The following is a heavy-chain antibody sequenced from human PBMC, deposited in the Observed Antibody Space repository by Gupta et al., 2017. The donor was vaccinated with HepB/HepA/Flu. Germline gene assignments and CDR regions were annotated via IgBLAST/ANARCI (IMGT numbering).Heavy chain of an antibody. J-gene: IGHJ6*03. D-gene: IGHD1-26*01. CDR2: YTSGST. Sequence: YTSGSTDYNSSLKSRVTMSVDTSKNQFSLKLRSVTAADTAVYYCARVGSRCITGGSSGNFYCPDYNSYYYMDVWGKGTTVTVSS. CDR3: ARVGSRCITGGSSGNFYCPDYNSYYYMDV. V-gene: IGHV4-4*07.